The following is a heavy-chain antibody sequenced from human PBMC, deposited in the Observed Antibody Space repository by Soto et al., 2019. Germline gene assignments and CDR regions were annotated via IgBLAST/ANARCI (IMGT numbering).Heavy chain of an antibody. D-gene: IGHD2-2*01. V-gene: IGHV4-31*03. J-gene: IGHJ1*01. CDR3: ARGAASDTYCSSTSCYVLEYFQH. Sequence: QVQLQESGPGLVKPSQTLSLTCTVSGGSISSGGYYWSWIRQHPGKGLEWIGYIYYSGSTYYNPSLKSRVTISVDTSKNQFSLKLSSVTAADTAVYYCARGAASDTYCSSTSCYVLEYFQHWGQGTLVTVSS. CDR2: IYYSGST. CDR1: GGSISSGGYY.